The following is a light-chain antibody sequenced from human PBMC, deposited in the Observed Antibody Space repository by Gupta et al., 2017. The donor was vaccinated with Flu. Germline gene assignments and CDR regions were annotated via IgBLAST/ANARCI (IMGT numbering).Light chain of an antibody. CDR1: QRISSY. CDR2: AAS. CDR3: QQCDSTLET. V-gene: IGKV1-39*01. Sequence: PSSLSASVGDRVTITCRASQRISSYLHWYQQKPGKAPKLLIYAASRVQSGVPSRFSGSGSGTDFTLTISRLQPEDFATYYCQQCDSTLETFGQGTKVEIK. J-gene: IGKJ1*01.